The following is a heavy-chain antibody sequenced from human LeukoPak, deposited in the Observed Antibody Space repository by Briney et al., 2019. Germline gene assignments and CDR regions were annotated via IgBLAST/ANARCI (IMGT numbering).Heavy chain of an antibody. CDR2: IRNKANGYST. J-gene: IGHJ4*02. V-gene: IGHV3-72*01. D-gene: IGHD3-10*01. Sequence: QPGGSLRLSCAASGLTLTSHPMSWVRQAPGQGLEWVGLIRNKANGYSTVYAASVKGRFTISRDDSKNSIYLQMDSLKTEDTAVYYCGDLGSAGTDHWGQGTLVTVSS. CDR3: GDLGSAGTDH. CDR1: GLTLTSHP.